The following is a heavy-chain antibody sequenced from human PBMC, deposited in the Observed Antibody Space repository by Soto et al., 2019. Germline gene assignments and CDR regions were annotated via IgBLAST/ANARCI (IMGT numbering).Heavy chain of an antibody. CDR1: GYSFTSYW. CDR2: IDPSDSYT. J-gene: IGHJ4*02. D-gene: IGHD4-4*01. CDR3: ARPAESTVTTLSGPFDY. V-gene: IGHV5-10-1*01. Sequence: GESLKISCKGSGYSFTSYWISWVRQMPGKGLEWMGRIDPSDSYTNYSPSFQGHVAISADKSISTAYLQWSSLKASDTAMYYCARPAESTVTTLSGPFDYWGQGTLVTVSS.